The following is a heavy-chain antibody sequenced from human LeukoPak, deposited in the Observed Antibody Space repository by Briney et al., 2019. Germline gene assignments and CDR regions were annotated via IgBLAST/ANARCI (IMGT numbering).Heavy chain of an antibody. J-gene: IGHJ4*02. Sequence: GGSLRLSCVASGFSFSTHWMHWVRQAPGKGLEWVATINLGGTNKYYVDAVKGRFSISRDDATSSLHLQMNSLRVEDTAVYYCARERKRGGYSGYDPSSFDYWGQGTLVTVSS. CDR3: ARERKRGGYSGYDPSSFDY. CDR1: GFSFSTHW. CDR2: INLGGTNK. V-gene: IGHV3-7*03. D-gene: IGHD5-12*01.